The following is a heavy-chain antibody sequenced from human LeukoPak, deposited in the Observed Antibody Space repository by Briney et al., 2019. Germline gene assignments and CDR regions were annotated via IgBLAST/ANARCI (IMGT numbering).Heavy chain of an antibody. CDR1: GFTFGDYA. CDR3: TRWGPSGSSWNYFDY. J-gene: IGHJ4*02. V-gene: IGHV3-49*04. CDR2: VRSKAYDGTT. Sequence: GGSLRLSCTASGFTFGDYAMGWVRQAPGKGLEWVGFVRSKAYDGTTRYAASVKGRFTISRDDSKNIAYLQMDSLRTEDTAMYFCTRWGPSGSSWNYFDYWGQGTLVTVSS. D-gene: IGHD3-10*01.